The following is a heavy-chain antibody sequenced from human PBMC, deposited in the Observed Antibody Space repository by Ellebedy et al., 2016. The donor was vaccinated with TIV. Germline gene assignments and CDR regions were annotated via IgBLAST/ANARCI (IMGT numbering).Heavy chain of an antibody. D-gene: IGHD6-19*01. J-gene: IGHJ4*02. CDR1: GFTFDSYA. CDR2: ISHDGSSQ. V-gene: IGHV3-30-3*01. CDR3: ARDLDKSSGWYGGAAY. Sequence: PGGSLRLSCVASGFTFDSYAMHWVRQAPGKGLEWVAVISHDGSSQYYADSVKGRFTVSRDNSMTTVYLEMNSLSAEDTALYYCARDLDKSSGWYGGAAYWGQGTQVTVSS.